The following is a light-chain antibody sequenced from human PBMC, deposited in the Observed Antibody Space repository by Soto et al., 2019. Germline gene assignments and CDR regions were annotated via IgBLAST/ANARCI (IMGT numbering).Light chain of an antibody. CDR2: DAS. J-gene: IGKJ2*01. V-gene: IGKV3-11*01. Sequence: EIVLTQSPATLSLSPGERATLSCRASQSVSSYLAWYQQKPGQAPRLLIYDASNRATGIPARFSGSGSGTDYSLTIDRLEPEDSAVYYCHQYDNAPQTFGQGTKVDIK. CDR3: HQYDNAPQT. CDR1: QSVSSY.